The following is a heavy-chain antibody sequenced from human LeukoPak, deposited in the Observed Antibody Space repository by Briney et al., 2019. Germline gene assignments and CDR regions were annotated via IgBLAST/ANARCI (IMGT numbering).Heavy chain of an antibody. Sequence: GGSLRLSCAASGFTFSSFDMHWVRQPTGQGLEWVSTIGTASDTYYPGSVKGRFTLSRDNSKNSLYLQMNSLTVGDTAVYYCASGPPLGKYYYMDVWGKGTTVTVSS. CDR2: IGTASDT. J-gene: IGHJ6*03. CDR1: GFTFSSFD. V-gene: IGHV3-13*01. CDR3: ASGPPLGKYYYMDV. D-gene: IGHD1-1*01.